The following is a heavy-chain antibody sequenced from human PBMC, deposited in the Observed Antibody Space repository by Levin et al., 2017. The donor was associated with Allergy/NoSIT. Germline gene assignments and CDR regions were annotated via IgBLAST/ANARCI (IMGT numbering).Heavy chain of an antibody. CDR3: ARGGKTYYYDSSEIGRDY. Sequence: RASVKVSCKASGYTFTSYDINWVRQATGQGLEWMGWMNPNSGNTGYAQKFQGRVTMTRNTSISTAYMELSSLRSEDTAVYYCARGGKTYYYDSSEIGRDYWGQGTLVTVSS. CDR1: GYTFTSYD. V-gene: IGHV1-8*01. CDR2: MNPNSGNT. J-gene: IGHJ4*02. D-gene: IGHD3-22*01.